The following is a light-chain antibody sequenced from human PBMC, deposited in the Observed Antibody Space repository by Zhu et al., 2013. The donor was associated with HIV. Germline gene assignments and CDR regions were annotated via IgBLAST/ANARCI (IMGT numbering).Light chain of an antibody. CDR1: QSVRNNY. Sequence: EIVMTQSPATLSVSPGERATLSCRASQSVRNNYLAWYQQKAGRAPRLVIYGASSRVTGIPDRFSGRGSGTDFTLTISRLEAEDSAVYFCQQHGSSPLTFGGGTKVEIK. CDR3: QQHGSSPLT. J-gene: IGKJ4*01. CDR2: GAS. V-gene: IGKV3-20*01.